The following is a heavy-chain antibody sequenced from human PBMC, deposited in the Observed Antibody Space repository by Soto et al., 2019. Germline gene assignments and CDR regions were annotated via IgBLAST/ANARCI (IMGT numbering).Heavy chain of an antibody. CDR3: ARGGQLERRGGYYYYMDV. D-gene: IGHD1-1*01. J-gene: IGHJ6*03. CDR2: IYYSGIT. Sequence: PSETLSLTCTVSGGSISSYYWNWIRQPPGRGLEWIGYIYYSGITNYNPSLKSRATMSVDTSKNQFSLKLSSVTAADTAVYYCARGGQLERRGGYYYYMDVWGKGTMVTVSS. V-gene: IGHV4-59*01. CDR1: GGSISSYY.